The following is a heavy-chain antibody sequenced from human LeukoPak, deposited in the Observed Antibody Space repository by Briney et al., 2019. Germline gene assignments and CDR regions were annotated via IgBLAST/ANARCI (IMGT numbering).Heavy chain of an antibody. CDR1: GFTFSSYS. D-gene: IGHD5-12*01. V-gene: IGHV3-48*02. Sequence: PGGSLGLSCAASGFTFSSYSMNWVRQAPGKGLEWVSYISSSSSTIYYADSVKGRFTISRDNAKNSLYLQMNSLRDEDTAVYYCARLESVVATTVDYWGQGALVTVSS. CDR2: ISSSSSTI. CDR3: ARLESVVATTVDY. J-gene: IGHJ4*02.